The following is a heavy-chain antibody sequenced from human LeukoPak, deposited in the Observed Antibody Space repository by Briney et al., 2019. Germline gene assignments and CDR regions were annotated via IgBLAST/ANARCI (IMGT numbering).Heavy chain of an antibody. D-gene: IGHD6-19*01. CDR2: IYSGGST. V-gene: IGHV3-53*01. CDR1: GFTVSSNY. J-gene: IGHJ4*02. Sequence: GGSLRLSCAASGFTVSSNYMSWVRQAPGKGLEWVSVIYSGGSTYYADSVKGRFTISRDNSKNTLYLQMNSLRAEDTAMYYCARARGGWYVFDYWGQGTLVTVSS. CDR3: ARARGGWYVFDY.